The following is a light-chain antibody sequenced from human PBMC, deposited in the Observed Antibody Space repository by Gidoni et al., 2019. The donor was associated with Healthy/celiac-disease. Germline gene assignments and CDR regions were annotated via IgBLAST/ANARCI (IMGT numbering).Light chain of an antibody. V-gene: IGKV1-39*01. CDR2: AAS. J-gene: IGKJ4*01. Sequence: IQMTQSPSSLSASVGDRVTITCRASQSISSYLNWYQQKPGKSPKLLSYAASSLQSGVPSRFSGSGSGTDFTLTISSLQPEDFATYYCQQSYSTPPLTFGGGTKVEIK. CDR3: QQSYSTPPLT. CDR1: QSISSY.